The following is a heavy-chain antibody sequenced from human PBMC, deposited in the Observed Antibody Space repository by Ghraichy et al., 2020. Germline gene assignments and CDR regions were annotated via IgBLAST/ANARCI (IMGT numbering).Heavy chain of an antibody. CDR2: IGTGGENI. J-gene: IGHJ4*02. D-gene: IGHD4-23*01. CDR1: GFAFSSYA. CDR3: AKGTVVAPYYFDC. V-gene: IGHV3-23*01. Sequence: GGSLRLSCSASGFAFSSYAMAWVRQAPGKGLEWVSSIGTGGENIYYADSVRGRFTVSRDDSKNTLLLLLNSLRAEDTAVYYCAKGTVVAPYYFDCWGQGALVSVSS.